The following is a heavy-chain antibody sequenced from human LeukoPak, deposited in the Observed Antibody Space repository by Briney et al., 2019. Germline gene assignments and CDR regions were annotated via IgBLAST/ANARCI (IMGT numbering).Heavy chain of an antibody. CDR1: GFSFSIYW. CDR3: ARENYFSSEY. CDR2: IRPDGSEK. D-gene: IGHD3-16*01. Sequence: GGSLRLSCAASGFSFSIYWMTWVRQAPGKGLEWVANIRPDGSEKYYADSVRGRCTISRDNTRNTLDLQMNSLRPEDTAVYYCARENYFSSEYWGQGALVTVSS. V-gene: IGHV3-7*03. J-gene: IGHJ4*02.